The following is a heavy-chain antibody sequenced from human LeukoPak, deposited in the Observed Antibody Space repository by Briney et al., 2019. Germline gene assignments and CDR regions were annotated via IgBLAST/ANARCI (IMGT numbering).Heavy chain of an antibody. CDR1: GFTFTTYL. J-gene: IGHJ4*02. D-gene: IGHD3-22*01. CDR2: INPDGSST. CDR3: ARGRYYYDPLDY. Sequence: PGGSLRLSCAASGFTFTTYLMHWVRQAPGKGLVWVSRINPDGSSTTYADSVKGRFTISRDNAKNTLFLQMSSLRAEDTAVYYCARGRYYYDPLDYWGQGTLVTVSS. V-gene: IGHV3-74*01.